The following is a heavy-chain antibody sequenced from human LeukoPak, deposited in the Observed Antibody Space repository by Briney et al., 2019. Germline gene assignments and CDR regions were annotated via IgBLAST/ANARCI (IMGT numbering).Heavy chain of an antibody. CDR3: ARAPELRYFDWLLYPRGIHAFDI. J-gene: IGHJ3*02. CDR2: MNPNSGNT. Sequence: ASVKVSCRASGHTFTSYGISWVRQAPGQGLEWMGWMNPNSGNTVYAQTFQGRVTMTRNTSISTAYMELSSLRSEDTAVYYCARAPELRYFDWLLYPRGIHAFDIWGQGTMVTVSS. D-gene: IGHD3-9*01. V-gene: IGHV1-8*02. CDR1: GHTFTSYG.